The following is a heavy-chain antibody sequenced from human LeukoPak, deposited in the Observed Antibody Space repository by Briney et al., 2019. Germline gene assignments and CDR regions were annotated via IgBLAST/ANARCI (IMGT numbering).Heavy chain of an antibody. CDR1: GFIFTSYA. V-gene: IGHV3-23*01. J-gene: IGHJ4*02. CDR2: ISASGGGT. CDR3: AKGTRTLWFGEPPN. Sequence: GGSLRLSCAASGFIFTSYAMSWVRQAPGKGPEWVSGISASGGGTYYGDSVKGRFTISRDNSKNTLYLQMNSLRAEDTAVYYCAKGTRTLWFGEPPNWGQGTLVTVSS. D-gene: IGHD3-10*01.